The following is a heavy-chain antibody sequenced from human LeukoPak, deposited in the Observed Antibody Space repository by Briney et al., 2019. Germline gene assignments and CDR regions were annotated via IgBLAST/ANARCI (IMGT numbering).Heavy chain of an antibody. D-gene: IGHD2-21*01. CDR1: GFTFSSYS. Sequence: GGSLRLSCAASGFTFSSYSMNWVHQAPGKGLEWVSSISSSSSYIYYADSVKGRFTISRDNAKNSLYLQMNSLRAEDTAVYYCARDMVVNAIRTWYFDLWGRGTLVTVSS. CDR3: ARDMVVNAIRTWYFDL. CDR2: ISSSSSYI. J-gene: IGHJ2*01. V-gene: IGHV3-21*01.